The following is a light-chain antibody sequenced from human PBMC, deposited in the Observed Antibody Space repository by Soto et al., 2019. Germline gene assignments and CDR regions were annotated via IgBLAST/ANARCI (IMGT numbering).Light chain of an antibody. V-gene: IGLV1-47*01. CDR3: ATWDDSLSGVV. Sequence: QSVLTQPPSASGTPGQRLTISCSGSSSNIGSNYVYWYQQLPGTAPKLLIYRNNQRPSGVPDRFSGSKSGTSASLAISGLRSEDEADYYCATWDDSLSGVVFDGGTKLTVL. J-gene: IGLJ2*01. CDR2: RNN. CDR1: SSNIGSNY.